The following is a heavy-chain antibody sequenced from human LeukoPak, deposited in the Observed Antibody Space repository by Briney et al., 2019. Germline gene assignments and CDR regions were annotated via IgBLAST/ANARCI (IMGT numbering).Heavy chain of an antibody. V-gene: IGHV4-34*01. Sequence: PSETLSLTCTVSGGSISSYYWSWIRQPPGKGLEWIGEINHSGSTNYNPSLKSRVTISVDTSKNQFSLKLSSVTAADTAVYYCARRGSSGRSDYWGQGTLVTVSS. CDR3: ARRGSSGRSDY. J-gene: IGHJ4*02. CDR1: GGSISSYY. D-gene: IGHD1-26*01. CDR2: INHSGST.